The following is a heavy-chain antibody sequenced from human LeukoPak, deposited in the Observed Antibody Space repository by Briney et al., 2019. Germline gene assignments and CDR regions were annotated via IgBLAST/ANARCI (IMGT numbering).Heavy chain of an antibody. V-gene: IGHV4-39*01. CDR3: ARMLSGSYYYNNGMDV. Sequence: SSETLSLTCTVSGGSISSSSYCWGWIRQPPGKGLEWIGTIYYTENTYYNPSLKNRVIISIDTSKSQFSLKLSPVTAADTAVYYCARMLSGSYYYNNGMDVWGQGTKVTVSS. CDR2: IYYTENT. D-gene: IGHD1-26*01. CDR1: GGSISSSSYC. J-gene: IGHJ6*02.